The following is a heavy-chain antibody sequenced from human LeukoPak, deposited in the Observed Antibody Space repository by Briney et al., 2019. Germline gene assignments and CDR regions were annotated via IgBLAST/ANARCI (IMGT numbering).Heavy chain of an antibody. CDR3: ARDPTYGSGSPA. J-gene: IGHJ4*02. D-gene: IGHD3-10*01. Sequence: PGGSPRLSCAASGFTFSSYWMSWVRQAPGEGLEWVANIKQDGSQKSYVDSVKGRFTISRDNTKNSLYLQMNSLRAEDTAVYYCARDPTYGSGSPAGGQGTLVTVSS. CDR2: IKQDGSQK. CDR1: GFTFSSYW. V-gene: IGHV3-7*04.